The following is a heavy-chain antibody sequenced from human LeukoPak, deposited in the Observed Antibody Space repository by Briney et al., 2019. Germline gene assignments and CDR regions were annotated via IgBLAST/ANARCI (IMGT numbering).Heavy chain of an antibody. D-gene: IGHD1-26*01. CDR1: GYEFTRYW. Sequence: GEFLKISCKGSGYEFTRYWITWVRQMPGKGLEWMGIIYPGDSDTRYSPSFQGQVTISADKSISTAYLQWSSLKASDTAMYYCARSPPSGSYLGDYFDYWGQGTLVTVSS. CDR3: ARSPPSGSYLGDYFDY. J-gene: IGHJ4*02. V-gene: IGHV5-51*01. CDR2: IYPGDSDT.